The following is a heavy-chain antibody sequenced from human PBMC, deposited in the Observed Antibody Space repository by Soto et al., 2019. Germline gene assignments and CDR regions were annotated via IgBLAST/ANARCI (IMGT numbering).Heavy chain of an antibody. CDR1: GYTFTNYG. CDR3: VRRHVSATGIDWFDP. J-gene: IGHJ5*02. CDR2: INAANGDT. V-gene: IGHV1-3*01. Sequence: VASVKVSCKASGYTFTNYGIHWVRQAPGQRLEWMGWINAANGDTKYSPKFQGRVTITRDTSASTAYMELSSLRSEDTAVYYCVRRHVSATGIDWFDPWGQGTLVTGSS. D-gene: IGHD6-13*01.